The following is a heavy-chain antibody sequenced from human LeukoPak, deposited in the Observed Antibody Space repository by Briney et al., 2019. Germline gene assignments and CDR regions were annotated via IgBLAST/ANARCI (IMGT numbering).Heavy chain of an antibody. CDR2: IWYDGNNK. CDR1: GFSFSTDG. V-gene: IGHV3-33*01. Sequence: PGRSLRLSCAASGFSFSTDGMHWVRQAPGKGLEWVAVIWYDGNNKYYADSVKGRFTISRDNSKNTLFLQMNSLRAEDSAVYYCARAPPYCSGGACYFDYWGQGTLVTVSS. CDR3: ARAPPYCSGGACYFDY. D-gene: IGHD2-15*01. J-gene: IGHJ4*02.